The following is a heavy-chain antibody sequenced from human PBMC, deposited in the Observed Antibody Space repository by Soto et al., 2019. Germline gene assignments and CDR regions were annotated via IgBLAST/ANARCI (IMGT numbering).Heavy chain of an antibody. J-gene: IGHJ4*02. CDR1: GGTFSSYT. CDR3: ARAAYCGGDCYFYYFDY. V-gene: IGHV1-69*02. CDR2: IIPILGIA. D-gene: IGHD2-21*01. Sequence: QVQLVQSGAEVKKPGSSVKVSCKASGGTFSSYTISWVRQAPGQGLEWMGRIIPILGIANYAQKFQGRVTITADKSTSTAYMELSSLRSEDTAVYYCARAAYCGGDCYFYYFDYWGQGTLVTVSS.